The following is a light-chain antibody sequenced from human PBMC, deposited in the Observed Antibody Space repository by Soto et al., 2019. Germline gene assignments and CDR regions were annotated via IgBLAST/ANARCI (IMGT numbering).Light chain of an antibody. CDR1: QSVSNN. J-gene: IGKJ5*01. CDR2: GAS. V-gene: IGKV3-15*01. Sequence: EIAMTQSPATLSVSPGERATLSCKSSQSVSNNLAWYQQKPGQAPRLLISGASTRSTAIPPWFSGSGSGTEFTLTISSLRSEDIAIYYGQQYNNWPLTFGQGTRLEIK. CDR3: QQYNNWPLT.